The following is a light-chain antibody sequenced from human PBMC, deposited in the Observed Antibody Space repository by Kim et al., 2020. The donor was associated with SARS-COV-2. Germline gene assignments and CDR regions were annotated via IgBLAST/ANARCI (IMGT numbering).Light chain of an antibody. CDR3: QQYDDLPST. CDR2: DAY. Sequence: AYVGDRVPITCQENQDRNNFLNWYQQTPGKAPNHLIYDAYNLAAGAPSRFIGSGSGTEFTFTISSLQPEDIAMYYCQQYDDLPSTFGQGTRLEIK. J-gene: IGKJ5*01. V-gene: IGKV1-33*01. CDR1: QDRNNF.